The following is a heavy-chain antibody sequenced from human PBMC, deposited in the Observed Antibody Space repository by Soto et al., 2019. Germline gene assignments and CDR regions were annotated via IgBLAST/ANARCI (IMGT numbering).Heavy chain of an antibody. CDR1: GYTFTSYG. CDR2: ISAYNGNT. J-gene: IGHJ5*02. Sequence: AASVKVSCKASGYTFTSYGISWVRQAPGQGLEWMGWISAYNGNTNYAQKLQGRVTMTTDTSTSTAYMELRSLRSDDTAVYYCARDPGWSGYSPGSWFDPWGQGTLVTVSS. V-gene: IGHV1-18*04. CDR3: ARDPGWSGYSPGSWFDP. D-gene: IGHD3-3*01.